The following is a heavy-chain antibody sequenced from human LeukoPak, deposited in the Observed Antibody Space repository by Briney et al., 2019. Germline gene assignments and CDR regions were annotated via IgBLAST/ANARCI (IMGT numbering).Heavy chain of an antibody. Sequence: PSETLSLTCAVYGGSFSGYYWSWIRQPPGKGLEWIGEINHSGSTNYNPSLKSRVTISVDTSKNQFSLKLSSVTAADTAVYYCARYDSSGYGMDVWGQGTTVTVSS. D-gene: IGHD3-22*01. CDR3: ARYDSSGYGMDV. CDR2: INHSGST. CDR1: GGSFSGYY. J-gene: IGHJ6*02. V-gene: IGHV4-34*01.